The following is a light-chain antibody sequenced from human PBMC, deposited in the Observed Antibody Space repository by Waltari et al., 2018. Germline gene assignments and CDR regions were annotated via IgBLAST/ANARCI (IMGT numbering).Light chain of an antibody. V-gene: IGLV1-44*01. CDR3: AAWDDSLKGIL. J-gene: IGLJ3*02. CDR1: SSNIGSNH. Sequence: QSVLTQPPSASGTPGQRVTISCSGSSSNIGSNHVHWYQHLPGTAPRLLVYSNDQRPSGVPERFSGSKSGNSASLVISGLQSEDESDYFCAAWDDSLKGILFGGGTHLTVL. CDR2: SND.